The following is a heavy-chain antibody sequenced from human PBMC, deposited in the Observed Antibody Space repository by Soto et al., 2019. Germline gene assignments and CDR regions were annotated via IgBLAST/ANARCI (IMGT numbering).Heavy chain of an antibody. CDR2: INHSGST. D-gene: IGHD4-17*01. J-gene: IGHJ6*02. CDR3: AYSSPYPRKDGDYHYYYYGIDV. Sequence: DTLSLTCAFYGRSFSCYYLSWTRPPPGKGLEWIGEINHSGSTNYNPSLKSRVTISVDTSKHQFSLKLSSVTAGDAAVYYCAYSSPYPRKDGDYHYYYYGIDVWGQGTMVTVSS. CDR1: GRSFSCYY. V-gene: IGHV4-34*01.